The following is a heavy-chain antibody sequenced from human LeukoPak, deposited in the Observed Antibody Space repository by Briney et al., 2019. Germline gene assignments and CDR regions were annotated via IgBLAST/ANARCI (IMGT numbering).Heavy chain of an antibody. D-gene: IGHD6-19*01. CDR2: MNPNSGNT. CDR1: GYTSTSYD. Sequence: GASVKLSCKASGYTSTSYDINWVRQATGQGLEWMGWMNPNSGNTGYAQKFQGRVTMTRNTSINTAYMELSSLRSEDTAVYYCARASSSGWYDSYYYYYMDVWGKGTTVTVSS. CDR3: ARASSSGWYDSYYYYYMDV. J-gene: IGHJ6*03. V-gene: IGHV1-8*01.